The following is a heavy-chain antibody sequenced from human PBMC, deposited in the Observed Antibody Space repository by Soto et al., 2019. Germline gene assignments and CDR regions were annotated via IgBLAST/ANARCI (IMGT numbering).Heavy chain of an antibody. CDR2: IYYSGST. CDR3: ATYGAYYDSSGPNNWFDP. Sequence: KPSETLSLTCTVSGGSISSSSYYWGWIRQPPGKGLEWIGSIYYSGSTYYNPSLKSRVTISVDTSKNQFSLKLSSVTAADTAVYYCATYGAYYDSSGPNNWFDPWGQGTLVTVPS. CDR1: GGSISSSSYY. V-gene: IGHV4-39*01. D-gene: IGHD3-22*01. J-gene: IGHJ5*02.